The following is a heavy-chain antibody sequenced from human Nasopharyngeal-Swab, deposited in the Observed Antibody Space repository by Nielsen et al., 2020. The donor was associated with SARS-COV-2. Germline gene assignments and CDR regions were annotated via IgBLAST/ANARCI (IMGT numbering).Heavy chain of an antibody. D-gene: IGHD3-3*01. V-gene: IGHV3-30*18. J-gene: IGHJ4*02. CDR2: ISYDGSNK. CDR3: AKDATYYDFWSGLFDY. CDR1: GFTFSSYG. Sequence: GESLKISCAASGFTFSSYGMHWVRQAPGKGLEWVAVISYDGSNKYYADSVKGRFTISRDNSKNTLYLQMNSLRAEDTAVYYCAKDATYYDFWSGLFDYWGRGTLVTVSS.